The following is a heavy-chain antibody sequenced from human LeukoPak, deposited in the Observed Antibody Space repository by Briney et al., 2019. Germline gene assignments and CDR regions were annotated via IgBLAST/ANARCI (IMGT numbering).Heavy chain of an antibody. D-gene: IGHD5-12*01. J-gene: IGHJ6*02. CDR3: AKSGYSGYDAPGYYYYGMDV. CDR2: ISGSGGST. Sequence: GGSLRLSCAASGFTFSSYAMSSVRQAPGKGLEWVSAISGSGGSTYYADSVKGRFTISRDNSKNTLYLQMNSLRAEDTAVYYCAKSGYSGYDAPGYYYYGMDVWGQGTTVTVSS. CDR1: GFTFSSYA. V-gene: IGHV3-23*01.